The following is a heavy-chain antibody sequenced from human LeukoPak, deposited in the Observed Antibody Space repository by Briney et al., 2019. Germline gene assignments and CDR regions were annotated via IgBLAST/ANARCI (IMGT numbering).Heavy chain of an antibody. CDR3: ATPKNVPIFGVVIGAFDI. CDR1: GYTLTELS. J-gene: IGHJ3*02. V-gene: IGHV1-24*01. D-gene: IGHD3-3*01. CDR2: FDPEDGET. Sequence: ASVKVSCKVSGYTLTELSMHWVRQAPGKGLEWMGGFDPEDGETIYAQKFQGRVTMTEDTSTDTAYMELSSLRSEDTAVYYCATPKNVPIFGVVIGAFDIWGQGTMVTVSS.